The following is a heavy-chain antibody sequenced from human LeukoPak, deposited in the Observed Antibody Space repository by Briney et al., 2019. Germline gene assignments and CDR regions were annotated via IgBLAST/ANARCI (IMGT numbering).Heavy chain of an antibody. CDR2: IYYSGST. Sequence: PSETLSLTCTVSGGSISSYYWSWIRQPPGKGLEWIGYIYYSGSTNYNPSLKSRVTISVDTSKNQFSLKLSSVTAADTAVYYCARHRAVAANFDYWGQGTLVTVSS. D-gene: IGHD6-19*01. CDR3: ARHRAVAANFDY. J-gene: IGHJ4*02. V-gene: IGHV4-59*08. CDR1: GGSISSYY.